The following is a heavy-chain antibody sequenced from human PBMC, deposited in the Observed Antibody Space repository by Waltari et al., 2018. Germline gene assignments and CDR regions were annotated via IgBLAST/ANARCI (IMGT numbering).Heavy chain of an antibody. V-gene: IGHV1-3*02. D-gene: IGHD2-21*01. J-gene: IGHJ3*02. CDR2: SNAGNGNT. CDR1: GYTFTSYA. CDR3: ARTMCGGDCDWSEASGGAFDI. Sequence: QVQLVQSGAEVKKPGASVKVSCKASGYTFTSYAMHWVRQAPGQRLEWMGWSNAGNGNTKYSQEFQGRVTITRDTSASTAYMELSSLRSEDMAVYYCARTMCGGDCDWSEASGGAFDIWGQGTMVTVSS.